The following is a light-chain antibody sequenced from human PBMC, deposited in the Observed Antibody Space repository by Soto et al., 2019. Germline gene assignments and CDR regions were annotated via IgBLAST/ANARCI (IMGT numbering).Light chain of an antibody. Sequence: QSVLTQPPSVSGAPGQRVTISCTGSSANIGAPYDVNWYQQLPGTAPKLLIYGDNNRPSGVPDRFSGSKSGTSASLAITGLQAEDEADYYCSSYSTSYFYFFGSGTKVTVL. J-gene: IGLJ1*01. CDR2: GDN. V-gene: IGLV1-40*01. CDR3: SSYSTSYFYF. CDR1: SANIGAPYD.